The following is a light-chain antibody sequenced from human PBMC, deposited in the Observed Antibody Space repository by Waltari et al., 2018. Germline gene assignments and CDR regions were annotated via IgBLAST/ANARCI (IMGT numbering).Light chain of an antibody. Sequence: QAVVTQEPSLTVSPGGTVTLPCGSSTGAVTRGHYPYWFQQQPGQVPRTLIYDTTNQHSWTPARVSGSLLGGKAALTLSGAQPEDEADYYCLLWYSGARGVFGGGTKLSVL. CDR1: TGAVTRGHY. J-gene: IGLJ3*02. CDR2: DTT. CDR3: LLWYSGARGV. V-gene: IGLV7-46*01.